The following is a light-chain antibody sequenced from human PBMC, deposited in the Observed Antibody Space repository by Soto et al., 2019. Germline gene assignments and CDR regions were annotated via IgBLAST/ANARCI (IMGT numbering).Light chain of an antibody. CDR3: QQRSNWPRT. V-gene: IGKV3-11*01. CDR2: DAS. CDR1: QSVSTY. J-gene: IGKJ2*01. Sequence: EIVLTQSPATLSLSPGERATLSCRASQSVSTYLAWYQQKPGQAPRLLIYDASNRATGTQARFSGSGSGTDFTLTISSLESEDFAVYYCQQRSNWPRTFGQGTKLEIK.